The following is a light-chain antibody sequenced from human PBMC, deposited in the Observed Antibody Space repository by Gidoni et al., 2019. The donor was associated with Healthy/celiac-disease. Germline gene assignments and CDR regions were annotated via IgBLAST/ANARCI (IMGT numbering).Light chain of an antibody. CDR2: AAS. J-gene: IGKJ5*01. CDR3: QQSYSTPIT. V-gene: IGKV1-39*01. CDR1: QSISSY. Sequence: DIQMTQSPSSLSASVGDRVTINCRASQSISSYLNWYQQKPGQAPKLLIYAASSLQSGVPSRFSGSGSGTDFTLTISSLQPEDFATYYCQQSYSTPITFXQXTRLEIK.